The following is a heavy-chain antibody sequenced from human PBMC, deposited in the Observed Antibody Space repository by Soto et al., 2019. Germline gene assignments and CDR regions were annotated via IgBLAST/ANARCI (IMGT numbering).Heavy chain of an antibody. CDR1: GGTFSSYA. Sequence: GASVKVSCKASGGTFSSYAISWVRQAPGQGLEWMGGIIPIFGTANYAQKFQGRVTITADESTSTAYMELSSLRSEDTAVYYCARRARIGAQLWLPFDLWAQGSLVTVSS. CDR3: ARRARIGAQLWLPFDL. D-gene: IGHD5-18*01. CDR2: IIPIFGTA. J-gene: IGHJ4*02. V-gene: IGHV1-69*13.